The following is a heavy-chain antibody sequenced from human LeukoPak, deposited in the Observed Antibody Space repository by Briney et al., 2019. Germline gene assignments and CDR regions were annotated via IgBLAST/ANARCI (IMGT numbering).Heavy chain of an antibody. CDR3: ARDPGFYGGNAFVFYY. J-gene: IGHJ4*02. V-gene: IGHV1-69*05. CDR1: GYTFTSYA. CDR2: IIPIFGTA. D-gene: IGHD4-23*01. Sequence: SVKVSCKASGYTFTSYAISWLRQAPGQGLEWMGRIIPIFGTANYAQKFQGRVTITTDESTSTAYMELSSLRSEDTAVDYCARDPGFYGGNAFVFYYWGQGTLVTVSS.